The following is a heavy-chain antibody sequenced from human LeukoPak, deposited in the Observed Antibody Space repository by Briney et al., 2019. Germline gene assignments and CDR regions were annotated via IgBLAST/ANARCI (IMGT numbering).Heavy chain of an antibody. D-gene: IGHD6-19*01. CDR3: ARPQADYAGGWKFFDY. CDR2: VNHAGST. J-gene: IGHJ4*02. V-gene: IGHV4-34*01. Sequence: SETLSLTCAVSGESFSGYFWTWIRQPPGKGLEWIGEVNHAGSTSYNPSLKSRVTISGDTSKNQFSLKLSSVTAADTAVYYCARPQADYAGGWKFFDYWGQGTLVTVSS. CDR1: GESFSGYF.